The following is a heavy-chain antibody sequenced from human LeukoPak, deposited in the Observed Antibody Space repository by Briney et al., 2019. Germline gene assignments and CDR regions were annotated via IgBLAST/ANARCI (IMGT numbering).Heavy chain of an antibody. J-gene: IGHJ3*02. CDR2: ISYDGSNK. D-gene: IGHD2-2*01. CDR1: GFTFSSYA. Sequence: GGSLRLSCAASGFTFSSYAMHWVRQAPGKGLEWVAVISYDGSNKYYADSVKDRFTISRDNSKNTLYLQMNSLRAEDTAVYYCARETGRAAAMAPLAFDIWGQGTMVTVSS. V-gene: IGHV3-30-3*01. CDR3: ARETGRAAAMAPLAFDI.